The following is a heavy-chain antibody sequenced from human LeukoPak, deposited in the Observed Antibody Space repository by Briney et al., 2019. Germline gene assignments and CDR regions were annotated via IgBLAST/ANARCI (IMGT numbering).Heavy chain of an antibody. CDR1: GFTVCSNY. D-gene: IGHD2-2*01. CDR2: IYSGGST. CDR3: ATPTGYCSSTRCYLETTDYYGMDV. Sequence: GGSLRLSCAASGFTVCSNYMSWVRQALGKGLQWVSVIYSGGSTYYADSVKGRVTISRDNSKNTLYLQMNSLKAEDTAVYYCATPTGYCSSTRCYLETTDYYGMDVWGQGTTVTVSS. J-gene: IGHJ6*02. V-gene: IGHV3-53*01.